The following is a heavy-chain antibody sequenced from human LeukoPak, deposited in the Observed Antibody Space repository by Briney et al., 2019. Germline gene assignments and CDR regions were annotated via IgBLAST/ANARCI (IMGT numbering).Heavy chain of an antibody. CDR1: GLSFSSYG. CDR3: ATETMGRHFDY. D-gene: IGHD1-14*01. Sequence: GGSLRLACAASGLSFSSYGINWVRQATGKGLEWVSSIGSTGTDRYYADAVKGRFTISRDNAKNSLYLQMNSLRDEDTAVYYCATETMGRHFDYWGQGTLLTVSS. V-gene: IGHV3-21*01. J-gene: IGHJ4*02. CDR2: IGSTGTDR.